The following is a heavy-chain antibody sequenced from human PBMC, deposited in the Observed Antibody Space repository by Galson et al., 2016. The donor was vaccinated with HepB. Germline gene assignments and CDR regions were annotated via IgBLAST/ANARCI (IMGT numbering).Heavy chain of an antibody. CDR1: GYTFLSYG. CDR3: ARAYDNYGEEYFYWLDV. V-gene: IGHV1-18*01. Sequence: SVKVSCKASGYTFLSYGITWVRQAPGQGLEWMGRISVNNGNTNYAQKFQGRVMMTTDTSANTVYVELRSLTSDDTAVDYCARAYDNYGEEYFYWLDVWGQGTTVTVSS. J-gene: IGHJ6*02. D-gene: IGHD4-17*01. CDR2: ISVNNGNT.